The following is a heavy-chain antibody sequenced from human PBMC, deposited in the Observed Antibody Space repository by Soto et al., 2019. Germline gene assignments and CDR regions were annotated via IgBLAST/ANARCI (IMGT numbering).Heavy chain of an antibody. CDR3: ARAPYSNNGDDAFDI. V-gene: IGHV1-18*04. J-gene: IGHJ3*02. CDR1: GYTFTNYG. Sequence: QVQLVESGAEVRKPGASVKVSCKASGYTFTNYGISWVRQAPGQGLEWMGWISAYNGNTEYAQKLQGRVTMTTDTSTSTAYMDLRSLRSDDTAVYYCARAPYSNNGDDAFDIWGQGTMVTVSS. D-gene: IGHD4-4*01. CDR2: ISAYNGNT.